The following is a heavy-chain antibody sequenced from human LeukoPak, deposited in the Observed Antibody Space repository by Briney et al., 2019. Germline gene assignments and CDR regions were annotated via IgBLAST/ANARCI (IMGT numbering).Heavy chain of an antibody. V-gene: IGHV3-53*04. D-gene: IGHD5-18*01. CDR1: GFTFSSYS. J-gene: IGHJ4*02. Sequence: GGSLRLSCAASGFTFSSYSMNWVRQAPGKGLEWVSVIYSGGSTYYADSVKGRFTISRHNSKNTLYLQMNSLRPVDTAVYYCARVQLWLDYWGQGTLVTVSS. CDR2: IYSGGST. CDR3: ARVQLWLDY.